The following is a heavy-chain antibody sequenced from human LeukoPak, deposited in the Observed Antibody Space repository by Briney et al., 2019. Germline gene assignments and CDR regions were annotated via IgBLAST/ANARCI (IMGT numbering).Heavy chain of an antibody. CDR3: ARDRYYGSGSYSPLFDY. CDR2: IDYDGRNA. J-gene: IGHJ4*02. V-gene: IGHV3-30*02. CDR1: GFTFNSYG. Sequence: GGSLRLSCAASGFTFNSYGMHWVRLPPGKGLEWVAFIDYDGRNAFYADSVKGRFTISRDNSKNTLYLQMNSLRPEDTAIYYCARDRYYGSGSYSPLFDYWGQGTLVTVSS. D-gene: IGHD3-10*01.